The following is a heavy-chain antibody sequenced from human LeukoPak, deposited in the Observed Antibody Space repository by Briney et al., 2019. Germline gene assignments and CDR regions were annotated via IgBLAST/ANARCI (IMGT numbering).Heavy chain of an antibody. CDR2: IRYDGSKK. J-gene: IGHJ4*02. D-gene: IGHD3-22*01. V-gene: IGHV3-30*02. Sequence: GGSLRLSCAASGFTFSSYGMHWVRQAPGKGLEWVAFIRYDGSKKYYADSVKGRFTISRDNSKNTLYLQMNSLRAEDTAVYYCARGYYYDSSGYFDYWGQGTLVTVSS. CDR3: ARGYYYDSSGYFDY. CDR1: GFTFSSYG.